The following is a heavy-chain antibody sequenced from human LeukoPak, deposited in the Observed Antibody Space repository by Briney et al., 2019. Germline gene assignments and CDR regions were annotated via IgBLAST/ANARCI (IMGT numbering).Heavy chain of an antibody. CDR2: IIPIFGTA. J-gene: IGHJ3*02. D-gene: IGHD6-6*01. V-gene: IGHV1-69*06. Sequence: ASVKVSCKASGGTFSSYAISWVRQAPGQGLEWMGGIIPIFGTANYAQKFQGRVTITADKSTSTAYMELSSLRSEDTAVYYCARAEYSSSLYADAFDIWGQGTMVTVSS. CDR1: GGTFSSYA. CDR3: ARAEYSSSLYADAFDI.